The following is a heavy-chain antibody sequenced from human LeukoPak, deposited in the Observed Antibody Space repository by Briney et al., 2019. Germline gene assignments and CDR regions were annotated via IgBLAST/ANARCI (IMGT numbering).Heavy chain of an antibody. CDR3: AGGGVTTPTPYYYYYGMDV. Sequence: GGSLRLSCAASGFTLSSSSMHWVRQAPGEGLEWVAVIWGDENHKYYGDSVRDRFTISRDNAKNTLYLQMDSLRVEDTAVYYCAGGGVTTPTPYYYYYGMDVWGQGTTVTVSS. CDR2: IWGDENHK. D-gene: IGHD3-16*01. J-gene: IGHJ6*02. V-gene: IGHV3-33*01. CDR1: GFTLSSSS.